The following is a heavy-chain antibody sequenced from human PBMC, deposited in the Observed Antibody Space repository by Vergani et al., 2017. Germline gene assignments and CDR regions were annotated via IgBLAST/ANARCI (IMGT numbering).Heavy chain of an antibody. V-gene: IGHV1-2*02. D-gene: IGHD2-2*01. CDR1: GYTFTGYY. CDR2: INPNSGGT. CDR3: ARDRWDIVVVPAAMRADYHYYGMDV. J-gene: IGHJ6*02. Sequence: QVQLVQSGAEVKKPGASVKVSCKASGYTFTGYYMHWVRQAPGQGLEWMGWINPNSGGTNYAQKFQGRVTMTRDTSISTAYMELSRLRSDDTAVYYCARDRWDIVVVPAAMRADYHYYGMDVWGQGTTVTVSS.